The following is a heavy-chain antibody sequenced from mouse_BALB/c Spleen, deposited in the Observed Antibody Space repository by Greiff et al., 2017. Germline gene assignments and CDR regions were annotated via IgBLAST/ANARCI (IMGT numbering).Heavy chain of an antibody. V-gene: IGHV5-17*02. D-gene: IGHD1-1*01. CDR3: ARPGSRRDYAMDY. Sequence: EVMLVESGGGLVQPGGSRKLSFAASGFTFSSFGMHWVRQAPEKGLEWVAYISSGSSTIYYADTVKGRFTISRDNPKNTLFLQMTSLRSEDTAMYYCARPGSRRDYAMDYWGQGTSVTVSS. CDR1: GFTFSSFG. J-gene: IGHJ4*01. CDR2: ISSGSSTI.